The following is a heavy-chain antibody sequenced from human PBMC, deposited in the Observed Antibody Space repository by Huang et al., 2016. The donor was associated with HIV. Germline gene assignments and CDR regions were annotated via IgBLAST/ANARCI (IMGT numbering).Heavy chain of an antibody. CDR1: GFNFHLYG. Sequence: QLQLVESGGGVVQRGGSLRLSCAASGFNFHLYGMHWVRQAPGKGLEWVAFIRFDGSDEYYIDSVNGRFTISRDNSKKTLFLEMDSLRPEDTAVYFCARDSRWGLVATTLSYFDYWGQGTLVTVSS. V-gene: IGHV3-30*02. CDR3: ARDSRWGLVATTLSYFDY. D-gene: IGHD5-12*01. CDR2: IRFDGSDE. J-gene: IGHJ4*02.